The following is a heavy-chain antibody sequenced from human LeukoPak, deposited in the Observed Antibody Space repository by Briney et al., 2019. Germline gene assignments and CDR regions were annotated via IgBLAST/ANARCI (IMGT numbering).Heavy chain of an antibody. V-gene: IGHV4-30-2*01. J-gene: IGHJ4*02. D-gene: IGHD4-17*01. Sequence: PSQTLSLTCAVSGGSISSGGYSWSWIRQPPGKGLEWIGYTYHSGSTYYNPSLKSRVTISVDRSKNQFSLKLSSVTAADTAVYYCAARKDLTTVTPSSDYWGQGTLVTVSS. CDR1: GGSISSGGYS. CDR3: AARKDLTTVTPSSDY. CDR2: TYHSGST.